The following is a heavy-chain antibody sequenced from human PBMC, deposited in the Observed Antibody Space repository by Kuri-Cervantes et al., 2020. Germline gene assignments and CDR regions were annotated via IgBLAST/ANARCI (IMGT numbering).Heavy chain of an antibody. V-gene: IGHV1-18*01. J-gene: IGHJ5*02. D-gene: IGHD2-2*01. Sequence: ASVKVSCKASGYTFTSYGISWVRQAPGQGLEWMGWISAYNGNTNYAQKLQGRVTMTTDTSTSTAYMELRSLRSEDTAVYHCARGDDVVVPAPFDPWGQGTLVTVSS. CDR3: ARGDDVVVPAPFDP. CDR1: GYTFTSYG. CDR2: ISAYNGNT.